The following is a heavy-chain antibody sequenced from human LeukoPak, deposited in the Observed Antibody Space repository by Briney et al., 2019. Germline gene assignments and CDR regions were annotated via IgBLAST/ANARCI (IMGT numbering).Heavy chain of an antibody. J-gene: IGHJ4*02. CDR3: ARFLNSSSWYNY. D-gene: IGHD6-13*01. Sequence: PSETLSLTCAVYGGSFSGYYWSWIRQPPGKGLEWIGEINHSGSTNYNPSLKSRVTISVDTSKNQFSLKLSSVTAADTAVYYCARFLNSSSWYNYWGQGTLVTVSS. V-gene: IGHV4-34*01. CDR2: INHSGST. CDR1: GGSFSGYY.